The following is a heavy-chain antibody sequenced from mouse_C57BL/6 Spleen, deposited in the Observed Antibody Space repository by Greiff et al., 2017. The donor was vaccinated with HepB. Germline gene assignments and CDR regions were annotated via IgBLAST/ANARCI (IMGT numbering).Heavy chain of an antibody. D-gene: IGHD1-1*01. J-gene: IGHJ1*03. CDR3: ARRYYYGSSYEDWYFDV. CDR2: INPNYGTT. CDR1: GYSFTDYN. Sequence: VQLQQSGPELVKPGASVKISCKASGYSFTDYNMNWVKQSNGKSLEWIGVINPNYGTTSYNQKFKGKATLTVDQSSSTAYMQLNSLTSEDSAVYYCARRYYYGSSYEDWYFDVWGTGTTVTVSS. V-gene: IGHV1-39*01.